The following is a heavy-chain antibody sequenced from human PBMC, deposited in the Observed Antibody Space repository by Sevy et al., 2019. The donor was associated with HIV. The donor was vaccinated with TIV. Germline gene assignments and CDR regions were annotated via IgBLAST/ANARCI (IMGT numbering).Heavy chain of an antibody. CDR3: ARSPPVVVVPGAPSWFDP. D-gene: IGHD2-2*01. J-gene: IGHJ5*02. V-gene: IGHV4-34*01. CDR1: GGSFSGYY. CDR2: INESGIT. Sequence: SETLSLTCAVYGGSFSGYYWSWIRQLPGKGLEWIGEINESGITYYNPSLKSRVTISVDTSKKQFSLKLNSVTAVDSAVYFSARSPPVVVVPGAPSWFDPWGQGTLVTVSS.